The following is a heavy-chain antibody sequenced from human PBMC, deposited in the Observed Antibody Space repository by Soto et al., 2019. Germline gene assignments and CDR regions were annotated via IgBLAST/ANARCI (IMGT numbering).Heavy chain of an antibody. J-gene: IGHJ5*02. CDR2: ISYDGSNK. Sequence: SLRLSCAASGFTFSSYGMHWVRQAPGKGLEWVAVISYDGSNKYYADSVKGRFTISRDNSKNTLYLQMNSLRSDDTAVYYCARSETSYGSYNWFDPWGQGTLVTVSS. D-gene: IGHD3-16*01. CDR1: GFTFSSYG. V-gene: IGHV3-30*03. CDR3: ARSETSYGSYNWFDP.